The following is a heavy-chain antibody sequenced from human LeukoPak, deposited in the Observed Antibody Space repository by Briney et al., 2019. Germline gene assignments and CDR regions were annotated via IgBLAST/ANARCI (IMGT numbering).Heavy chain of an antibody. V-gene: IGHV1-69*06. J-gene: IGHJ4*02. CDR3: ARDLGWVRRLRYFDWLFHFDY. CDR1: GGTFSSYA. CDR2: IIPIFGTA. Sequence: SVRVSCKAPGGTFSSYAISWVRQAPGQGLEWMGGIIPIFGTANYAQKFQGRVTITADKSTSTAYMELSSLRSEDTAVYYCARDLGWVRRLRYFDWLFHFDYWGQGTLVTVSS. D-gene: IGHD3-9*01.